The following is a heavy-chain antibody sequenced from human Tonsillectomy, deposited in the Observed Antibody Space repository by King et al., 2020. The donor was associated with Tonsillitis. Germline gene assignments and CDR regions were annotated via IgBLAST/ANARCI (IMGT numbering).Heavy chain of an antibody. CDR3: AKYAGGVFDP. J-gene: IGHJ5*02. Sequence: QLQESGPGLVKPSQTLSLTCTVSGGSISGGDYYWSWIRQHPGKGLEGIGYIYYSGNTSYNPSLKSRLTISVDTSEKQFSLKMRALTAADTAVYYCAKYAGGVFDPWGQGTLVTVSS. D-gene: IGHD2-15*01. V-gene: IGHV4-31*03. CDR1: GGSISGGDYY. CDR2: IYYSGNT.